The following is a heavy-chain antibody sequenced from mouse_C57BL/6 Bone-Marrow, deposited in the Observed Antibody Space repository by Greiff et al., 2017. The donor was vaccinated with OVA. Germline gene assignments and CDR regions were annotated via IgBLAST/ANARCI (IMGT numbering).Heavy chain of an antibody. J-gene: IGHJ2*01. Sequence: VQLQQSGAELVKPGASVKISCKASGYAFSSYWMNWVKQRPGKGLEWIGQIYPGDGDTNYNGKFKGKATLTADKSSSTAYMQLSSLTSEDSAVYFCARGVIYDGYYGYWGQGTTLTVSS. CDR3: ARGVIYDGYYGY. V-gene: IGHV1-80*01. D-gene: IGHD2-3*01. CDR2: IYPGDGDT. CDR1: GYAFSSYW.